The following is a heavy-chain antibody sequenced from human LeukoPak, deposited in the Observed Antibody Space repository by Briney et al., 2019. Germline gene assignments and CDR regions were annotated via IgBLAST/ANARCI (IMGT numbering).Heavy chain of an antibody. CDR2: IYYSGST. J-gene: IGHJ5*02. CDR3: ARGDLYVGFDP. CDR1: GGSISSGGYY. V-gene: IGHV4-31*03. Sequence: SETLSLTCTVSGGSISSGGYYWSWIRQHPGKGLEWIRYIYYSGSTYYNPSLKSRVTISVDTSKNQFSLKLSSVTAADTAVYYCARGDLYVGFDPWGQGTLVTVSS. D-gene: IGHD5/OR15-5a*01.